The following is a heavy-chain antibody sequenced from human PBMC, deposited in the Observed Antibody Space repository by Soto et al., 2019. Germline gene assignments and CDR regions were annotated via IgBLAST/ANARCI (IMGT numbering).Heavy chain of an antibody. D-gene: IGHD6-6*01. V-gene: IGHV2-26*01. CDR3: ARIRSSIAVFDYFDY. Sequence: SGPTLVNPTETLTLTCTVSWFSLSNARMGVSWIRQPPGKALEWLAHIFSNDEKSYSTSLKSRLTISKDTSKSQVVLTMTNMDPVDTATYYCARIRSSIAVFDYFDYWGQGTLVTVSS. CDR1: WFSLSNARMG. CDR2: IFSNDEK. J-gene: IGHJ4*02.